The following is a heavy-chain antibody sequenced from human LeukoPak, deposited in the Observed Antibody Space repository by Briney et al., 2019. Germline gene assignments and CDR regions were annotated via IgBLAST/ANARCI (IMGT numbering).Heavy chain of an antibody. V-gene: IGHV3-21*01. Sequence: GGSLRLSCAASGFTFSSYSMNWVRQAPGKGLEWVSSISSSSGYIYYADSVKGRFTISRDNAKNSLYLQMNSLRAEDTAVYYCARDFGGDDAFDIWGQGTMVTVSS. CDR3: ARDFGGDDAFDI. D-gene: IGHD3-10*01. J-gene: IGHJ3*02. CDR1: GFTFSSYS. CDR2: ISSSSGYI.